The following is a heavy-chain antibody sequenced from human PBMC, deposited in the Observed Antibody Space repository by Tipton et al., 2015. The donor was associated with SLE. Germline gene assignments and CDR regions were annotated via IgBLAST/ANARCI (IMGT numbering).Heavy chain of an antibody. J-gene: IGHJ4*02. Sequence: TLSLTCAVYGGSFSGYYWSWIRQPPGKGLEWIGEINHSGSTNYNPSLKRRVTISVDTSKNQFSLKLSSVTAADTAVYYCASGEGTPFDYWGQGTLVTVSS. CDR1: GGSFSGYY. V-gene: IGHV4-34*01. CDR2: INHSGST. D-gene: IGHD3-10*01. CDR3: ASGEGTPFDY.